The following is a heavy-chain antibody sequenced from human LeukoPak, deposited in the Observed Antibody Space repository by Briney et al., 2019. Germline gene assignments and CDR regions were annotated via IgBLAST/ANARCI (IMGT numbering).Heavy chain of an antibody. V-gene: IGHV4-4*02. D-gene: IGHD5-12*01. CDR1: GGSISSSNW. Sequence: SETLSLTCAVSGGSISSSNWWSWVRQPPGKGLEWIGEIYHSGSTNYNPSLKSRVTISVDKSKNQFSLKLSSVTAADTAVYYCARVTVATTPYYYYGMDVWGQGTTVTVSS. CDR3: ARVTVATTPYYYYGMDV. J-gene: IGHJ6*02. CDR2: IYHSGST.